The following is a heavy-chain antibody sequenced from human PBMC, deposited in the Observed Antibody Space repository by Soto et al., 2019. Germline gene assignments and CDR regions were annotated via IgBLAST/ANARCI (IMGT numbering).Heavy chain of an antibody. CDR1: GFTFSSYG. CDR2: ISYDGSNK. CDR3: AKDIPPMIVVADDAFDI. D-gene: IGHD3-22*01. J-gene: IGHJ3*02. V-gene: IGHV3-30*18. Sequence: GGSLRLSCAASGFTFSSYGIHWVRQAPGKGLEWVAVISYDGSNKYYADSVKGRFTISRDNSKNTLYLQMNSLRAEDTAVYYCAKDIPPMIVVADDAFDIWGQGTMVTVSS.